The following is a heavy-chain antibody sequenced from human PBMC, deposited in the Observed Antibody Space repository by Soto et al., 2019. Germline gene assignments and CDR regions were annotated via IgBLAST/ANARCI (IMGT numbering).Heavy chain of an antibody. CDR3: ARGVGLRDDY. CDR1: GGSFSGYY. Sequence: QVQLQQWGAGLLKPSETLSLTCAVYGGSFSGYYWSWIRQPPGKGLEWIGEINHSGSTNYNPSLKSRVTISVDTYKNQCSLKLSSVTAADTAVYYCARGVGLRDDYWGQGTLVTVSS. J-gene: IGHJ4*02. D-gene: IGHD4-17*01. V-gene: IGHV4-34*01. CDR2: INHSGST.